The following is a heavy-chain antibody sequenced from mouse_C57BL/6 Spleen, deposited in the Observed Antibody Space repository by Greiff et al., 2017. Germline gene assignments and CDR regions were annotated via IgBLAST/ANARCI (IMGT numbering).Heavy chain of an antibody. CDR3: ARWNYYGSSYGYAMDY. CDR1: GYTFTDYN. Sequence: VQLQQSGPELVKPGASVKIPCKASGYTFTDYNMDWVKQSHGKSLEWIGDINPNNGGTIYNQKFKGKATLTVDTSSSTAYMELRSLTSEDTAVYYCARWNYYGSSYGYAMDYWGQGTSVTVAS. V-gene: IGHV1-18*01. CDR2: INPNNGGT. J-gene: IGHJ4*01. D-gene: IGHD1-1*01.